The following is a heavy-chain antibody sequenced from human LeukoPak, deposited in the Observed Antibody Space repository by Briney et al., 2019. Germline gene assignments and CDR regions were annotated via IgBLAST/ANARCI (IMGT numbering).Heavy chain of an antibody. V-gene: IGHV3-23*01. D-gene: IGHD3-9*01. CDR3: AKDGSERSSYYDILTGYLTHDY. Sequence: GSLRLSCAASGFTFSSYGMSWVRQAPGKGLEWVSAISGSGGSTYYADSVKGRFTISRDNSKNTLYLQMNSLRAEDTAVYYCAKDGSERSSYYDILTGYLTHDYWGQGTLVTVSS. CDR2: ISGSGGST. CDR1: GFTFSSYG. J-gene: IGHJ4*02.